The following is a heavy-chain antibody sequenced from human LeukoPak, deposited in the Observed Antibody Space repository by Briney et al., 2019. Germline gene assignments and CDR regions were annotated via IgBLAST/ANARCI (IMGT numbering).Heavy chain of an antibody. Sequence: PSETLSLTCTVSGGSISSYYWSWIRQPPGKGLEWIGYIYYSGSTNYNPSLKSRVTISVDTSKNQFSLKLSSVTAADTAVYYCARVVGRGIVGATIGYWGQGTLVTVSS. CDR1: GGSISSYY. D-gene: IGHD1-26*01. V-gene: IGHV4-59*01. J-gene: IGHJ4*02. CDR3: ARVVGRGIVGATIGY. CDR2: IYYSGST.